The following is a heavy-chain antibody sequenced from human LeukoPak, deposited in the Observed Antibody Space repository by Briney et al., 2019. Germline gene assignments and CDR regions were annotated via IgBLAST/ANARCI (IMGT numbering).Heavy chain of an antibody. Sequence: GRIKSKVHGGAIDYPTPVKARFTMSRDDSRNILYLQMNSLKTEDTARYYCATDTFYMKGFDPWGQGTQVIVSS. CDR3: ATDTFYMKGFDP. CDR2: IKSKVHGGAI. J-gene: IGHJ5*02. D-gene: IGHD2/OR15-2a*01. V-gene: IGHV3-15*01.